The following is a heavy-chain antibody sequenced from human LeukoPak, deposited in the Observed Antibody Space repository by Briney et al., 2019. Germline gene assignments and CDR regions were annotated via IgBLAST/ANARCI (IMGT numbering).Heavy chain of an antibody. J-gene: IGHJ4*02. V-gene: IGHV1-18*04. D-gene: IGHD3-3*01. CDR2: ISAYNGNT. CDR3: ARDWSGSFDY. Sequence: RASVKVSCKASGYTFTSYGISWVRQAPRQGLEWMGWISAYNGNTNFVQKLQDRVTMTTDTSTTTAYMELRSLRSDDTAVYYCARDWSGSFDYWGQGTLVTVSS. CDR1: GYTFTSYG.